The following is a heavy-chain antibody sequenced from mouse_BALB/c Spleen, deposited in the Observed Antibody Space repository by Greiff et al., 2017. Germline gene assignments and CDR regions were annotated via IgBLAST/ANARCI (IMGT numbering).Heavy chain of an antibody. CDR3: ARGELGFDY. D-gene: IGHD4-1*01. CDR2: INSNGGST. CDR1: GFTFSSYG. Sequence: DVMLVESGGGLVQPGGSLKLSCAASGFTFSSYGMSWVRQTPDKRLELVATINSNGGSTYYPDSVKGRFTISRDNAKNTLYLQMSSLKSEDTAMYYCARGELGFDYWGQGTTLTVSS. V-gene: IGHV5-6-3*01. J-gene: IGHJ2*01.